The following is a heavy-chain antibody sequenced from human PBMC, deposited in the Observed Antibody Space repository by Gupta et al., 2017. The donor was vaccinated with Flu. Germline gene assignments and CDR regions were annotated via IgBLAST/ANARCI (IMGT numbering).Heavy chain of an antibody. CDR3: ARRNKYPKTFDH. J-gene: IGHJ5*02. Sequence: GWIRQPPGKGLEWIGHAHYSGDTFYSPSLKSRATMSVDTSKNQFSLKLNSVTAADTAVYYCARRNKYPKTFDHWGQGTLVTVSS. V-gene: IGHV4-39*01. D-gene: IGHD1-1*01. CDR2: AHYSGDT.